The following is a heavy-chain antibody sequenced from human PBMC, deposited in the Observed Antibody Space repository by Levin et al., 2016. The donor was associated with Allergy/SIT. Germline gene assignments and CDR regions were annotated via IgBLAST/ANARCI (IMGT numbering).Heavy chain of an antibody. CDR3: ARRTIFGVVLDGFDI. D-gene: IGHD3-3*01. Sequence: VRQMPGKGLEWMGIIYPGDSDTRYSPSFQGQVTISADKSISTAYLQWSSLKASDTAMYYCARRTIFGVVLDGFDIWGQGTMVTVSS. CDR2: IYPGDSDT. V-gene: IGHV5-51*01. J-gene: IGHJ3*02.